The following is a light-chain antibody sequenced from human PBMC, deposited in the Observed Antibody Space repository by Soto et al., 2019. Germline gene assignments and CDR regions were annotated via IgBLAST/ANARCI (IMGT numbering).Light chain of an antibody. CDR1: QSVSNN. V-gene: IGKV3-15*01. Sequence: EIVMTQSPATLSVSPGESATLSCRASQSVSNNLAWYQQKPGQAPRLLIYGASARATGIPARFSGSGSGTEFTLTISSLQSEDFAVYYCQQHNNWPLTFGGGTKVEIK. J-gene: IGKJ4*01. CDR3: QQHNNWPLT. CDR2: GAS.